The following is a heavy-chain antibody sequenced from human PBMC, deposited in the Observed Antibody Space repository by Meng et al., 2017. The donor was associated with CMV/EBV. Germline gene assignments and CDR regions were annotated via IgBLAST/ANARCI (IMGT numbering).Heavy chain of an antibody. CDR3: AGGLGNYYYGMGV. Sequence: SVKVSCKASGGTFSSYAISWVRQAPGQGLEWMGGIIPIFGTANYAQKLQGRVTITTDESTSTAYMELTSLRSEDTAVYHCAGGLGNYYYGMGVWGQGTTVTVS. CDR2: IIPIFGTA. CDR1: GGTFSSYA. J-gene: IGHJ6*02. V-gene: IGHV1-69*05. D-gene: IGHD3-16*01.